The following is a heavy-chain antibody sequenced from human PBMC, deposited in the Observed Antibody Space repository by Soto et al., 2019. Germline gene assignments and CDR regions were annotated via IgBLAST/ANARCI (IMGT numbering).Heavy chain of an antibody. V-gene: IGHV4-59*08. Sequence: QVQLQESGPGLVKPSETLSLTCTVSGGSIGTYYWSWIRQPPGKGLEWIGYIYYRGNTDYNPSLKSRATKSLDPPKNQFSLKLSSVTAADTAVYYCARHPGYYDILTGYTTYYFDYWGQGILVTVSS. CDR2: IYYRGNT. D-gene: IGHD3-9*01. J-gene: IGHJ4*02. CDR1: GGSIGTYY. CDR3: ARHPGYYDILTGYTTYYFDY.